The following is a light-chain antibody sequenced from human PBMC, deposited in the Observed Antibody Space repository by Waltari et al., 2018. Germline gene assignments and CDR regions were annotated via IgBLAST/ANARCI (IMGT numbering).Light chain of an antibody. V-gene: IGKV2-30*01. CDR1: QGLVYSDGNIY. CDR3: MQGTHWPWT. Sequence: DVVLTQSPLSLPVTLGQPASISCTSSQGLVYSDGNIYLSWFHQRPGQSPRRLLHKISNRNSGVPDRFTGSGSGTDFTLRISRVEAEDVGVYYCMQGTHWPWTFGQGTRVEIK. J-gene: IGKJ1*01. CDR2: KIS.